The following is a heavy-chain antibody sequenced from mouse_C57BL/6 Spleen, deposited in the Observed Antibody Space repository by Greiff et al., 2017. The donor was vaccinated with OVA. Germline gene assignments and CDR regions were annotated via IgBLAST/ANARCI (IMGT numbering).Heavy chain of an antibody. J-gene: IGHJ2*01. CDR1: GFTFSSYA. CDR3: ARDEAMMVTTYYFDY. CDR2: ISDGGSYT. Sequence: EVQLVESGGGLVKPGGSLKLSCAASGFTFSSYAMSWVRQTPEKRLEWVATISDGGSYTYYPDNVKGRFTISRDNAKNNLYLQMSHLKSEDTAMYYCARDEAMMVTTYYFDYWGQGTTLTVSS. V-gene: IGHV5-4*01. D-gene: IGHD2-3*01.